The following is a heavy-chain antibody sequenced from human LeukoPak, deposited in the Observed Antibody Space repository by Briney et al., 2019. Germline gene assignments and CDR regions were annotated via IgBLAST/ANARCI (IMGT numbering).Heavy chain of an antibody. CDR1: GGTFSSYA. D-gene: IGHD2-21*02. V-gene: IGHV1-69*05. J-gene: IGHJ1*01. Sequence: ASVKVSCKASGGTFSSYAISWVRQAPGQGLEWMGRIIPIFGTANYAQKFQGRVTITTDESTSTAYMELSRLRSEDTAVYYCATLGTARSEYFQHWGQGTLVTVSS. CDR2: IIPIFGTA. CDR3: ATLGTARSEYFQH.